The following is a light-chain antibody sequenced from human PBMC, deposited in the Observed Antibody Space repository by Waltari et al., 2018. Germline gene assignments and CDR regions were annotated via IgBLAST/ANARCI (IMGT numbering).Light chain of an antibody. CDR2: DAS. Sequence: ESVLTQSPATLSLSPGERATLSCRASQSVRNYLAWYQQKPGQAPRLLIYDASDRATGIPARFSGSGSETDFTLTISSLEPEDFAVYYCQQRNSWPLTFGGGTKVEIK. CDR3: QQRNSWPLT. CDR1: QSVRNY. J-gene: IGKJ4*01. V-gene: IGKV3-11*01.